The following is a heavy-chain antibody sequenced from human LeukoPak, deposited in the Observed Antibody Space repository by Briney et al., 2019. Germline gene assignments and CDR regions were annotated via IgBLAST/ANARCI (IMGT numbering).Heavy chain of an antibody. V-gene: IGHV3-20*04. CDR1: GFTFGDYA. D-gene: IGHD3-16*01. CDR2: INWNGGST. J-gene: IGHJ3*02. CDR3: ARDGIKMTTFGACDI. Sequence: GGSLRLSCAASGFTFGDYAMSWVRQAPGKGLEWVSGINWNGGSTGYADSVKGRFTISRDHAKNSLYLQVNSLRAEDMAVYYCARDGIKMTTFGACDIWGQGTMVTVSS.